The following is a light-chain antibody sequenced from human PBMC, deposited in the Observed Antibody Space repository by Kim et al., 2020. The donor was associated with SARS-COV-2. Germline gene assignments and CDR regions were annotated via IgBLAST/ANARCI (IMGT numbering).Light chain of an antibody. CDR3: QSYDSSNVV. CDR2: EDN. CDR1: SGSIASNY. V-gene: IGLV6-57*04. J-gene: IGLJ2*01. Sequence: FMLTQPHSVSESPGKTVTISCTRSSGSIASNYVQWYQQRPGSAPTTVIYEDNQRTSGVPDRFSGSIDSSSNSASLTISGLKTEDEADYYCQSYDSSNVVFGGGTQLTVL.